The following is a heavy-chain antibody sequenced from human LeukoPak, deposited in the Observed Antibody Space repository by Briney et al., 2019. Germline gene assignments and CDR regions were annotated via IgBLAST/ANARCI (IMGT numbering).Heavy chain of an antibody. CDR2: IPYDGSNK. Sequence: PGRSLRLSCAASGFTFSSYAMHWVRQAPGKGLEWVAVIPYDGSNKYYADSVKGRFTISRDNSKNTLYLQMNSLRAEDTAVYYCARALGQRYCSGGSCPPAQHWGQGTLVTVSS. D-gene: IGHD2-15*01. CDR3: ARALGQRYCSGGSCPPAQH. J-gene: IGHJ1*01. CDR1: GFTFSSYA. V-gene: IGHV3-30*04.